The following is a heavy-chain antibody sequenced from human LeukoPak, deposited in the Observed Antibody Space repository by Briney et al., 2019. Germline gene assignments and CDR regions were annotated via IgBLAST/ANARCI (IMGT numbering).Heavy chain of an antibody. CDR3: ARGGEQLEDLDY. V-gene: IGHV3-33*01. J-gene: IGHJ4*02. CDR1: GFTFSSYG. CDR2: IWYDGSNK. D-gene: IGHD6-6*01. Sequence: GRSLRLSCAASGFTFSSYGMHWVRQAPGKGLGWGAVIWYDGSNKYYADSVKGRFTISRDNSKNTLYLQMNSLRAEDTAVYYCARGGEQLEDLDYWGQGTLVTVSS.